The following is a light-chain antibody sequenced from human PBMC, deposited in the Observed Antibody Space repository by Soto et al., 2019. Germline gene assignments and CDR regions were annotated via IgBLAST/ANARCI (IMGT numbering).Light chain of an antibody. CDR3: QQSYSTLFA. V-gene: IGKV1-39*01. Sequence: DIQMTQSPSSLSASVGDRVTITCRASQSISSYLNWYQQKPGKAPKLLISAASSLQSGVPSRFSASGSGTDFTLTISSLQPVDFATYYCQQSYSTLFAFGPGTKVAIK. CDR2: AAS. CDR1: QSISSY. J-gene: IGKJ3*01.